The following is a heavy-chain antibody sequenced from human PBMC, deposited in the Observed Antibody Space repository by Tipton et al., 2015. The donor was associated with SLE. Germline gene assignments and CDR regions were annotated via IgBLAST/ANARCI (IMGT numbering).Heavy chain of an antibody. Sequence: TLSLTCTVSGGYINNTTYYWAWIRQPPGKGLEWIGSIHHSESPYYNPSLKSRVSISVDTSKNQFSLNLRSVTAADTAVYFCARGDVDWGQGTLVTVSS. CDR3: ARGDVD. CDR2: IHHSESP. V-gene: IGHV4-39*01. CDR1: GGYINNTTYY. D-gene: IGHD5-24*01. J-gene: IGHJ4*02.